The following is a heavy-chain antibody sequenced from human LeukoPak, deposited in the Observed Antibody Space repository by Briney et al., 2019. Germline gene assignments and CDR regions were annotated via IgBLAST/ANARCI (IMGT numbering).Heavy chain of an antibody. CDR3: ARHEYQVFPPANWFDP. Sequence: PSETLSLTCTVSGDSVSSSNFFWGWIRQPPGKGLEWIGSFHYGGSAFYNPSLKSRVTISVDTSNNPFSLKLTSVTAADSAVYYCARHEYQVFPPANWFDPWGQGTLVTVSS. CDR1: GDSVSSSNFF. V-gene: IGHV4-39*02. D-gene: IGHD6-6*01. CDR2: FHYGGSA. J-gene: IGHJ5*02.